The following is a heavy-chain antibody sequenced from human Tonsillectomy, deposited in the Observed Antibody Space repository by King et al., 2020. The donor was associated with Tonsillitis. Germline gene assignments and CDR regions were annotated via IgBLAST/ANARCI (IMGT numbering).Heavy chain of an antibody. J-gene: IGHJ5*02. Sequence: QLQESGPGLVKPSETLSLTCTVSGGSISSYYWSWIRPPPGKGLEWIGYIYYSGSTNYNPSLKSRVTISVDTSKNQFSLKLSSVTAADTAVYYCARGYSYVFNWFDPWGQGTLVTVSS. D-gene: IGHD5-18*01. V-gene: IGHV4-59*08. CDR3: ARGYSYVFNWFDP. CDR2: IYYSGST. CDR1: GGSISSYY.